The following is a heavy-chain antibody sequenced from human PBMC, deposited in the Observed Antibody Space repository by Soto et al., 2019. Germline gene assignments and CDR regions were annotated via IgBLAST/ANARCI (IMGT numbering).Heavy chain of an antibody. V-gene: IGHV3-7*05. CDR1: GLTFSNYW. CDR3: ARVQSLAGVY. Sequence: EVQLVESGGGLVQPGGSLRLSCAASGLTFSNYWMSWVRQAPGKGLEWVANIKQDGGDKYYVDSVKGRFSISRDNAKNSLYLHMNSLRAEDTAVYYCARVQSLAGVYWGQGTLVTVSS. D-gene: IGHD6-19*01. CDR2: IKQDGGDK. J-gene: IGHJ4*02.